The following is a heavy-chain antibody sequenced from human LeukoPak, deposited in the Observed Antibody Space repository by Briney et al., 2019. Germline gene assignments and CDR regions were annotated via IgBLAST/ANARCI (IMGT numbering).Heavy chain of an antibody. CDR1: GGSISSYY. V-gene: IGHV4-59*12. D-gene: IGHD3-3*01. CDR3: ARLPFTIFGVVKAN. Sequence: SETLSLTCTVSGGSISSYYWSWIRQPPGKGLEWIGYIYYSGSTNYNPSLKSRVTISVDTSKNQFSLKLSSVTAADTAVYYCARLPFTIFGVVKANWGQGTLVTVSS. CDR2: IYYSGST. J-gene: IGHJ4*02.